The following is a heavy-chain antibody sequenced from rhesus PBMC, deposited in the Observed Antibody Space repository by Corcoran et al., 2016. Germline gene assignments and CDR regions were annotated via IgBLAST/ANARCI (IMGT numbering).Heavy chain of an antibody. D-gene: IGHD4-23*01. CDR3: AKDRLYINYPYYFDY. CDR1: GFTFSSYG. V-gene: IGHV3S5*01. Sequence: EVQLVETGGGLVQPGGSLKLSCAASGFTFSSYGMSWVRQAPGKGLEWVSVINCGGGSTYYADSVKGRFTISRDNSKNTLSLQMSSLRAEDTAIYYCAKDRLYINYPYYFDYWGQGVLVTVSS. J-gene: IGHJ4*01. CDR2: INCGGGST.